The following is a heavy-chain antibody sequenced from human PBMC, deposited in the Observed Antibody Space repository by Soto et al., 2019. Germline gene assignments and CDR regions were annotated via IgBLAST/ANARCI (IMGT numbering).Heavy chain of an antibody. D-gene: IGHD1-26*01. CDR2: IYTSGST. J-gene: IGHJ4*02. Sequence: QVQLQESGPGLVKPSETLSLTCTVSGDSITKYYWSWIRQPAGQGLEWIGRIYTSGSTNYNPSLQRRVTMSIDTSNNSFSLKLKSVTAANTAVDYCARTVGAAYYFDFWGQGALVTVSS. CDR1: GDSITKYY. CDR3: ARTVGAAYYFDF. V-gene: IGHV4-4*07.